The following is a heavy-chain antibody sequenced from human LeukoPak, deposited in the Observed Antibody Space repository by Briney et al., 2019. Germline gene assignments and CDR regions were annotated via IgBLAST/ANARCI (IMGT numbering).Heavy chain of an antibody. CDR2: IIPTFGTA. J-gene: IGHJ4*02. D-gene: IGHD3-10*01. CDR3: ARVPEGYYGSGSYYPLDY. CDR1: GGTFSSYA. V-gene: IGHV1-69*06. Sequence: SVKVSCKASGGTFSSYAISWVRQAPGQGLEWMGGIIPTFGTANYAQKFQGRVTITADKSTSTAYMELSSLRSEDTAVYYCARVPEGYYGSGSYYPLDYWGQGTLVTVSS.